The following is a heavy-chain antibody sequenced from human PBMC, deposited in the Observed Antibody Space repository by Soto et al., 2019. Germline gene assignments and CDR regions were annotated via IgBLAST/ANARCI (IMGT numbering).Heavy chain of an antibody. D-gene: IGHD2-8*01. V-gene: IGHV1-69*06. CDR1: GGTFSSYA. CDR2: IIPIFGTA. J-gene: IGHJ4*02. Sequence: GASVKVPCKASGGTFSSYAISWVRQAPGQGLEWMGGIIPIFGTANYAQKFQGRVTITADKSTSTAYMELSSLRSEDTAVYYCADLDDIVLMVYAMGIVVVAATTQYYFDYWGQGTLVTVSS. CDR3: ADLDDIVLMVYAMGIVVVAATTQYYFDY.